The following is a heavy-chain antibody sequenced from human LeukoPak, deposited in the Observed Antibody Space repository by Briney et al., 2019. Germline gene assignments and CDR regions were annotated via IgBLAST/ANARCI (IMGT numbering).Heavy chain of an antibody. CDR3: ARDGRTTAALDY. CDR1: GFTFSSYG. CDR2: IWYDGSNK. V-gene: IGHV3-33*01. J-gene: IGHJ4*02. D-gene: IGHD1-1*01. Sequence: GGSLRLSCAASGFTFSSYGMHWVRQAPGKGLEWVAVIWYDGSNKYYADSVKGRFTISRDNSKNTLYLQMNSLRAEDTAVYYCARDGRTTAALDYWGQGTLITVSS.